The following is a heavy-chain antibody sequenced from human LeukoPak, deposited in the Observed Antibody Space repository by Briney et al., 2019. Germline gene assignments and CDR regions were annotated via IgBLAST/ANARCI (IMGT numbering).Heavy chain of an antibody. D-gene: IGHD6-13*01. J-gene: IGHJ5*02. V-gene: IGHV3-48*04. CDR3: AREGIAAAGTGWFDP. CDR1: GFTFSSYS. Sequence: GGSLRLSCAASGFTFSSYSMNWVRQAPGKGLEWVSYISSSSSTICYADSVKGRFTISRDNAKNSLYLQMNSLRAEDTAVYYCAREGIAAAGTGWFDPWGQGTLVTVSS. CDR2: ISSSSSTI.